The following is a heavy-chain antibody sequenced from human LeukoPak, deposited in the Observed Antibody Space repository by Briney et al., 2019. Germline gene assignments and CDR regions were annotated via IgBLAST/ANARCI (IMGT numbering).Heavy chain of an antibody. D-gene: IGHD3-10*01. CDR2: ISSDGSNK. J-gene: IGHJ6*03. V-gene: IGHV3-30*03. CDR3: ARDGSGTYSYYMDV. Sequence: PGGSLRLSCAASGFTFSSYGMHWVRQAPDKGLEWVAVISSDGSNKYYPDSVKGRFTISRDNSKNTLYLQVNSLSSEDTAVYYCARDGSGTYSYYMDVWGRGTTVTVSS. CDR1: GFTFSSYG.